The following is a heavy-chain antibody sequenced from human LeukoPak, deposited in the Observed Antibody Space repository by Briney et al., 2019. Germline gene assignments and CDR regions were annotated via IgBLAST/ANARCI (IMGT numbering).Heavy chain of an antibody. D-gene: IGHD5-18*01. J-gene: IGHJ5*02. V-gene: IGHV5-51*01. CDR1: GYSFTSYW. CDR2: IYPGNSDT. CDR3: ARGRGIQLWSHWFDP. Sequence: GESLKISCKGSGYSFTSYWIGWVRQMPGKGLEWMGIIYPGNSDTRYSPSFQGQVTISADKSISTAYLQWSSLKASDTAMYYCARGRGIQLWSHWFDPWGQGTLVTVSS.